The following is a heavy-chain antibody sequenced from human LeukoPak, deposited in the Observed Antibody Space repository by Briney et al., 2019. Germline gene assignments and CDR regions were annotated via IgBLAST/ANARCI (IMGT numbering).Heavy chain of an antibody. D-gene: IGHD6-19*01. Sequence: PGGSLRLSCEASGFTFSSYTMHWVRQAPGKGLEWVAVISYNGNKRDYADSVKGRFTISRDNSQNTVYLQLKSLRTEDTSVYYCARFRGIDGYSRVWPTPRGAFDIWGQGTMVTVSS. V-gene: IGHV3-30-3*01. CDR1: GFTFSSYT. J-gene: IGHJ3*02. CDR2: ISYNGNKR. CDR3: ARFRGIDGYSRVWPTPRGAFDI.